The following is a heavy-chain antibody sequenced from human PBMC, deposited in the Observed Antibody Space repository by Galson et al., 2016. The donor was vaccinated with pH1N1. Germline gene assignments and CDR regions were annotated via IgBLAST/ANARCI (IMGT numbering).Heavy chain of an antibody. CDR2: ISGTTGYT. CDR3: ARDDGTYYRDSRGAFDL. CDR1: GFTFSDYY. J-gene: IGHJ3*01. D-gene: IGHD3-22*01. Sequence: SLRLSCAASGFTFSDYYMSWIRQAPGKGLEWVSYISGTTGYTYSADSVRGRFTIARDNAKNSLYLQMNSLRVEDTAMYYCARDDGTYYRDSRGAFDLWGQGTMVAVSS. V-gene: IGHV3-11*05.